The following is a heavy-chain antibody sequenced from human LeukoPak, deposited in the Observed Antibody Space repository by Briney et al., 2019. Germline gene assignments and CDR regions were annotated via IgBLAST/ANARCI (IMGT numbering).Heavy chain of an antibody. J-gene: IGHJ4*02. Sequence: GGSLRLSCVASGFIFSDYWMSWMRQAPGKGLEWVANIKYDGDEEYYVDSVKGRFTISRDNAKNSLYLQLNNLRVEDTAVYYCKSGGAAPGSFDNWGQGTLVTVSP. V-gene: IGHV3-7*01. CDR1: GFIFSDYW. D-gene: IGHD6-13*01. CDR3: KSGGAAPGSFDN. CDR2: IKYDGDEE.